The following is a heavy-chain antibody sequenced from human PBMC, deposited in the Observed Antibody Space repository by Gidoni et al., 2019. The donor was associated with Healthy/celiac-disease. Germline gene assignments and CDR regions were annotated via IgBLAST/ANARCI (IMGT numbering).Heavy chain of an antibody. J-gene: IGHJ4*02. V-gene: IGHV2-26*01. CDR3: ARTMGDFWSGYLWGAFDY. Sequence: QVTLKESGPVLVKPTETLTLTCTVSGFSLSNARMGVSWIRQPPGKALEWLAHIFSNDEKSYSTSLKSRLTISKDTSKSQVVLTMTNMDPVDTATYYCARTMGDFWSGYLWGAFDYWGQGTLVTVSS. CDR2: IFSNDEK. D-gene: IGHD3-3*01. CDR1: GFSLSNARMG.